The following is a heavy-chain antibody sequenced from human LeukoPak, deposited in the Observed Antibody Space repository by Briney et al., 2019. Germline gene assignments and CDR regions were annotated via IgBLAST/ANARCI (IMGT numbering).Heavy chain of an antibody. CDR3: ARVSVAAAGTYYYYGMDV. CDR1: GGTFSSYA. J-gene: IGHJ6*02. D-gene: IGHD6-13*01. Sequence: SVKVSCKASGGTFSSYAISWVRQAPGQGLEWMGRIIPILGIANYAQKFQGRVTITADKSTSTAYMELSSLRSEDTAVYYCARVSVAAAGTYYYYGMDVRGQGTTVTVSS. CDR2: IIPILGIA. V-gene: IGHV1-69*04.